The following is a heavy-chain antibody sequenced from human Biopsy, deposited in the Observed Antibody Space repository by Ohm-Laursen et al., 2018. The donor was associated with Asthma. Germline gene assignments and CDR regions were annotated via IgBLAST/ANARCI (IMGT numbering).Heavy chain of an antibody. V-gene: IGHV4-39*01. CDR2: IYYSGTT. Sequence: SDTLSLTCTVSGGSISSSRYYWGWIRQTPGKGLEWIGSIYYSGTTYYNPSLKSQFTISVDTYKHQSSLKLTSVTATDTAVYYCANTIGGVAADYWGQGTLVTVSS. D-gene: IGHD3-16*01. J-gene: IGHJ4*02. CDR3: ANTIGGVAADY. CDR1: GGSISSSRYY.